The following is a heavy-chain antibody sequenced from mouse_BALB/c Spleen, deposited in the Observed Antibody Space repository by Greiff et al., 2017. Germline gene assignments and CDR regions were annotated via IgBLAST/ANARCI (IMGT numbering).Heavy chain of an antibody. CDR3: ARSYYDYEYFDV. V-gene: IGHV1S56*01. CDR2: IFPGDGST. Sequence: QVHVKQSGAELVKPGASVKLSCKASGYTFTSYDINWVRQRPEQGLEWIGWIFPGDGSTKYNEKFKGKATLTTDKSSSTAYMQLSRLTSEDSAVYFCARSYYDYEYFDVWGAGTTVTVSS. CDR1: GYTFTSYD. D-gene: IGHD2-4*01. J-gene: IGHJ1*01.